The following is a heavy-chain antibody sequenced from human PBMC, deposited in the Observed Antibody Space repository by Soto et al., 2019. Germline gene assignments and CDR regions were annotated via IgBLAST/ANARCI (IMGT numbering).Heavy chain of an antibody. CDR3: ARELYLPNWFDP. CDR1: GYTFTSYA. V-gene: IGHV1-3*01. Sequence: ASVKVSCKASGYTFTSYAMQWVRQAPGQRLEWMGWINAGNGNTKYSQKFQGRVTITRDTSASTAYMELSSLRSEDTAVYYCARELYLPNWFDPWGQGTLVTVSS. CDR2: INAGNGNT. J-gene: IGHJ5*02.